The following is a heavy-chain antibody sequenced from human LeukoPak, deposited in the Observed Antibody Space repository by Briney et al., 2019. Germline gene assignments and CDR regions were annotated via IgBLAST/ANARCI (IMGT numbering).Heavy chain of an antibody. CDR2: IYHSGST. V-gene: IGHV4-38-2*02. D-gene: IGHD3-16*01. Sequence: SETLSLTCTVSGYSISSGYYWGRIRQPPGKGLEWIGSIYHSGSTYYNPSLKSRVTISVDTSKNQFSLKLSSVTAADTAVYYCARVGRLGELDAFDIWGQGTMVTVSS. CDR3: ARVGRLGELDAFDI. CDR1: GYSISSGYY. J-gene: IGHJ3*02.